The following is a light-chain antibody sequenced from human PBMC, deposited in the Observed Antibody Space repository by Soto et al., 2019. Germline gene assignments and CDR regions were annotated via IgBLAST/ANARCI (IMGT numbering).Light chain of an antibody. CDR3: GTWDSSLSAYV. CDR2: DSN. Sequence: QSVLTQPPSVSAAPGQKVTISCCGSSSNIGNNYVSWYQQLPGTAPKLLIYDSNKRPSGIPDRFSGSKSGTSATLGITGLQTGDEADYYCGTWDSSLSAYVFGTGTKLTVL. V-gene: IGLV1-51*01. CDR1: SSNIGNNY. J-gene: IGLJ1*01.